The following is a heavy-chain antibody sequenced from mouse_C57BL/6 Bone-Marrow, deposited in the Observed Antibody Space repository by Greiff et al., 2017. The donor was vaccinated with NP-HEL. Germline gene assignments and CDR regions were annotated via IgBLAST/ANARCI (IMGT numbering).Heavy chain of an antibody. CDR2: ISSGGSYT. V-gene: IGHV5-6*01. CDR3: ASLLLLF. J-gene: IGHJ3*01. CDR1: GFTFSSYG. D-gene: IGHD1-1*01. Sequence: EVMLVESGGDLVKPGGSLKLSCAASGFTFSSYGMSWVRQTPDKRLEWVATISSGGSYTYYPDSVKGRFTISRDNAKNTLYLQMSSLKSEDTAMYYCASLLLLFWGQGTLVTVSA.